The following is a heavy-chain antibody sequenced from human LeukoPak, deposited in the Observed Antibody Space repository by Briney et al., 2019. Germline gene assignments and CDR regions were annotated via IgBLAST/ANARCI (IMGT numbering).Heavy chain of an antibody. Sequence: GGSLRLSCAASGFTFSSYAMTWVRQAPGKGLEWVSAFVGGGENTHYADSVKGRFTISRDNAKNSLYLQMNSLRAEDTAVYYCARDPNDFWSGYSDYWGQGTLVTVSS. V-gene: IGHV3-23*01. CDR3: ARDPNDFWSGYSDY. CDR2: FVGGGENT. D-gene: IGHD3-3*01. CDR1: GFTFSSYA. J-gene: IGHJ4*02.